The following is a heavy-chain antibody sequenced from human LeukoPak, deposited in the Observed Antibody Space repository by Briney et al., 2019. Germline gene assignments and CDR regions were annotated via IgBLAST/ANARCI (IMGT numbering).Heavy chain of an antibody. J-gene: IGHJ4*02. CDR2: IYSGGST. V-gene: IGHV3-53*04. CDR1: GFTVSSNY. CDR3: ARESLGERWLAD. Sequence: GGSLRLSCAASGFTVSSNYMSWVRQAPGKGLEWVSVIYSGGSTYYADSVKGRFTISGHNSKNTLYLQMNSLRAEDTAVYYCARESLGERWLADWGQGTLVTVSS. D-gene: IGHD6-19*01.